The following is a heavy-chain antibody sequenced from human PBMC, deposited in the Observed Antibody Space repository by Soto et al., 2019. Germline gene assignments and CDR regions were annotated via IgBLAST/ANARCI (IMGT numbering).Heavy chain of an antibody. J-gene: IGHJ4*02. D-gene: IGHD4-17*01. Sequence: GGSLRLSCAASGFTFSIYWMSWVRQAPGKGLEWVANIKQGGSEKYYVDSVKGRFTISRDNAKNSLYLQMNSLRAEDTAVYYCARDLASTTIPNYWGQGTLVTVSS. CDR2: IKQGGSEK. CDR3: ARDLASTTIPNY. CDR1: GFTFSIYW. V-gene: IGHV3-7*04.